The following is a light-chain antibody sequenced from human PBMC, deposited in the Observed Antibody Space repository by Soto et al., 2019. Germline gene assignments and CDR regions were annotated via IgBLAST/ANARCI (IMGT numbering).Light chain of an antibody. V-gene: IGKV3-15*01. Sequence: EIVMTQSPATLSVSPGDRATLSCRAGQSVSSNLAWYQQKPGQAPRLLIYGASTRATGIPARFSGSGSGTEFTLTISSLQSEDFAVYYCPRYTAWPITFGQGTRLDIK. CDR1: QSVSSN. CDR2: GAS. J-gene: IGKJ5*01. CDR3: PRYTAWPIT.